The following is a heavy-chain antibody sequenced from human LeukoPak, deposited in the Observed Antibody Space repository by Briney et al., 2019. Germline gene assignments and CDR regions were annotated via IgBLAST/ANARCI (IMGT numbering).Heavy chain of an antibody. Sequence: SETLSLTCTVPGYSISSGYYWGWIRQPPGEGLEWIGSIYHSGSTYYNPSLKSRVTISVDTSKNQFSLKLSSVTAADTAVYYCARVGSSSFYYYYYYYMDVWGKGTTVTVPS. CDR2: IYHSGST. CDR3: ARVGSSSFYYYYYYYMDV. J-gene: IGHJ6*03. D-gene: IGHD6-6*01. CDR1: GYSISSGYY. V-gene: IGHV4-38-2*02.